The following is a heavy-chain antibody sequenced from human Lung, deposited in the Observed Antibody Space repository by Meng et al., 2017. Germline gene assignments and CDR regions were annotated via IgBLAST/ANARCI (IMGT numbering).Heavy chain of an antibody. Sequence: SETLSLTCTVSGASINNGDHYWSWIRQPAGKGLEWIGRIYTTGDTNYNPSLKNRVTISIDTSKNQFSLKLTSVTAADTAVYYCAKEGYDARLVLGEFSLVGYGMDVWGQGTTVTVSS. CDR3: AKEGYDARLVLGEFSLVGYGMDV. CDR1: GASINNGDHY. J-gene: IGHJ6*02. D-gene: IGHD3-16*02. CDR2: IYTTGDT. V-gene: IGHV4-61*02.